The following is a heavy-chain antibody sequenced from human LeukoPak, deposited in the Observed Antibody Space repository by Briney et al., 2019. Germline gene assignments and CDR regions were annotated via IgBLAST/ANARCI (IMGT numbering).Heavy chain of an antibody. V-gene: IGHV4-39*07. CDR3: ARARNSGNYYYYYYMDV. J-gene: IGHJ6*03. CDR2: IYYSGST. D-gene: IGHD1-14*01. Sequence: SETLSLTCTVSGGSISSSSYYWGWIRQPPGKGLEWIGSIYYSGSTYYNPSLKSRVTISVDTSKNQFSLKLSSVTAADTAVYYCARARNSGNYYYYYYMDVWGKGTTVTVSS. CDR1: GGSISSSSYY.